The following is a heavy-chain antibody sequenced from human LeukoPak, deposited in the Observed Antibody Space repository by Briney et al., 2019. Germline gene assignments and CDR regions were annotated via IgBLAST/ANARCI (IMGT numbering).Heavy chain of an antibody. D-gene: IGHD3-10*01. J-gene: IGHJ4*02. CDR3: ASYTVRGVIYY. CDR1: GYTFTSYG. Sequence: ASVKVSCKASGYTFTSYGISWVRQAPGQGLEWMGWINPNSGGTNYAQKLQGRVTMTTDTSTSTAYMELRSLRSDDTAVYYCASYTVRGVIYYWGQGTLVTVSS. V-gene: IGHV1-18*01. CDR2: INPNSGGT.